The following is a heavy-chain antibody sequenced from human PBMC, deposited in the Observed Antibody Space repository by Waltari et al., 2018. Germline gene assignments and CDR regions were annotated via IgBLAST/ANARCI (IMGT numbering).Heavy chain of an antibody. CDR2: IVGSGSST. V-gene: IGHV3-23*01. CDR1: GFTFSNYG. CDR3: VKGGCSSDSCLEY. J-gene: IGHJ4*02. Sequence: EVQLLESGGTLVQSGGSLRLSCAASGFTFSNYGMGWVRQAPEGGLEWVLAIVGSGSSTFYADSVKGRFTISRDNSKNPLYLQMDSLRAEDTAVYYCVKGGCSSDSCLEYWVQGTLVTVSS. D-gene: IGHD2-2*01.